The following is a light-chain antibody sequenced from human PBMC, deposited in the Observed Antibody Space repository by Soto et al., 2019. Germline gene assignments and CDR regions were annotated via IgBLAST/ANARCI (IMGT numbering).Light chain of an antibody. J-gene: IGLJ2*01. CDR2: DNN. Sequence: QSVLTQPPSVSAASGQWVTISCSGNSSDIANDFVSWYQHLPGRAPKLLIYDNNKRPSGIPDRFSGSKTGTSATLGITGLQTGDEADYYCVTRESGLRAVIFGGGTKLTVL. CDR3: VTRESGLRAVI. CDR1: SSDIANDF. V-gene: IGLV1-51*01.